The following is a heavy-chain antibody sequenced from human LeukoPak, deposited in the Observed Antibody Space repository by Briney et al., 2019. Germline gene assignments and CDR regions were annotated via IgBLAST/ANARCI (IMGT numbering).Heavy chain of an antibody. J-gene: IGHJ4*02. CDR3: ARFGYSYGFDY. Sequence: GGSLRLSCAASGFTFSSYWMSWVRQAPVKGLEWVANIKQDGSEKYYVDSAKGRFTISRDNAKNSLYLQMNSLRAEDTAVYYCARFGYSYGFDYWGQGTLVTVSS. V-gene: IGHV3-7*01. CDR2: IKQDGSEK. CDR1: GFTFSSYW. D-gene: IGHD5-18*01.